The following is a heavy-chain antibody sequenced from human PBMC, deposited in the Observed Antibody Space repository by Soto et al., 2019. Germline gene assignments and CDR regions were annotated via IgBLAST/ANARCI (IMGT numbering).Heavy chain of an antibody. J-gene: IGHJ3*02. Sequence: GGSLRLSCAASGFTFSSYEMNWVRQAPGKGLEWVSYISSSGSTIYYADSVKGRFTISRDNAKNSLYLQMNSPRAEDTAVYYCARDAAGNAAAAPDAFDIWGQGTMVTVSS. CDR2: ISSSGSTI. CDR1: GFTFSSYE. CDR3: ARDAAGNAAAAPDAFDI. V-gene: IGHV3-48*03. D-gene: IGHD6-13*01.